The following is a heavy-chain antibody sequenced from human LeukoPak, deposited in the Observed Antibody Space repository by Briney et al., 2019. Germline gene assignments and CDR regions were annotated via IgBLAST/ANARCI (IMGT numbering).Heavy chain of an antibody. CDR2: ISSSSSYI. Sequence: GGSLRLSCAASGFTFSSYSMNWVRQAPGKGLEWVSSISSSSSYIYYADSVKGRFTISRDNDKNSLYLQMNSLRAEDTAVYYCARGPAYCGGDCYSVYWGQGTLVTVSS. CDR3: ARGPAYCGGDCYSVY. J-gene: IGHJ4*02. D-gene: IGHD2-21*02. CDR1: GFTFSSYS. V-gene: IGHV3-21*01.